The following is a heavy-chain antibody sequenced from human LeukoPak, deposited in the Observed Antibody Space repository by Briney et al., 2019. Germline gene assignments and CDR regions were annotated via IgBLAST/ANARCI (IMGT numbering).Heavy chain of an antibody. J-gene: IGHJ5*02. V-gene: IGHV4-4*07. Sequence: SETLSLTCTVSGVSISSYDWGWIRQPAGKGLEWIGRIYTSGSTNYNPSLKSRVTMSVDTSKNQFSLKLSSVTAADTAVYYCAREVAAAGIGWFDPWGQGTLVTVSS. D-gene: IGHD6-13*01. CDR3: AREVAAAGIGWFDP. CDR2: IYTSGST. CDR1: GVSISSYD.